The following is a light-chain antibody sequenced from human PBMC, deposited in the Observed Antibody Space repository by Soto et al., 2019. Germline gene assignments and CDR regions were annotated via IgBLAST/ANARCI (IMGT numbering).Light chain of an antibody. J-gene: IGKJ4*01. Sequence: EIVLTQSPATLSLSPGERATLSCRASQSVSSYLAWYQQKPGQAPRLLIYDASNRATGIPARFSGSGSGTDFTLTISSLEPEDFAVYYCQQRSNWPPPLTFGGGTKV. CDR2: DAS. V-gene: IGKV3-11*01. CDR1: QSVSSY. CDR3: QQRSNWPPPLT.